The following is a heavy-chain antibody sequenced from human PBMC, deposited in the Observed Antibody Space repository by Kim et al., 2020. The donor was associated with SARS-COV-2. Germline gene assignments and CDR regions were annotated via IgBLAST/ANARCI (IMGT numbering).Heavy chain of an antibody. CDR1: GGTFSSYA. D-gene: IGHD1-26*01. CDR3: ARGRIVGAKGGADPINWFDP. J-gene: IGHJ5*02. V-gene: IGHV1-69*13. CDR2: IIPIFGTA. Sequence: SVKVSCKASGGTFSSYAISWVRQAPGQGLEWMGGIIPIFGTANYAQKFQGRVTITADESTSTAYMELSSLRSEDTAVYYCARGRIVGAKGGADPINWFDPWGQGTLVTVSS.